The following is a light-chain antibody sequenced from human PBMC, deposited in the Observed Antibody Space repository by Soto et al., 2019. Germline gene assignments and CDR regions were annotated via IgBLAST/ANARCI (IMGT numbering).Light chain of an antibody. CDR3: QQFHNWPIS. V-gene: IGKV3-15*01. CDR1: QSISSN. J-gene: IGKJ4*01. CDR2: DAS. Sequence: EIVMTQSPATLSVSPGERATLSCRASQSISSNLAWYQQKPGQAPRLLIDDASTRAAGIPARFNGGGSGTEFTLTISSLQSEDFALYYCQQFHNWPISFGGGTKVDIK.